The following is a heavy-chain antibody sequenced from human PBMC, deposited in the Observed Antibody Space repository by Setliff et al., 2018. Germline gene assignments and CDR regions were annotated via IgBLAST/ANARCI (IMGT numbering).Heavy chain of an antibody. J-gene: IGHJ3*02. CDR2: IFPANPET. Sequence: PGESLKISCKGSGYSFTSYWIGWVRQMPGKGLEWIGIIFPANPETRYSPSFQGQVTISADKSISTAYLQWSSLKASDTAMYYCASSSGSSSNDAFDIWGQGTTVTVSS. D-gene: IGHD1-26*01. CDR1: GYSFTSYW. CDR3: ASSSGSSSNDAFDI. V-gene: IGHV5-51*01.